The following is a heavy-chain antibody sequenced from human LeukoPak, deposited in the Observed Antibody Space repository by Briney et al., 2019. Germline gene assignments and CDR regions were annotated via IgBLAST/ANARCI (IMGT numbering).Heavy chain of an antibody. CDR3: AKGGYDSGWYKWFGP. D-gene: IGHD6-19*01. Sequence: PGGSLRLSCAASGITFSTYAMTWVRQAPGKGLEWVSSINYSGSGTFYADSVKGRFTISRDNSKDTLYLQMDNLRVEDMAVYYCAKGGYDSGWYKWFGPWGQGTLVTVSS. CDR1: GITFSTYA. J-gene: IGHJ5*02. V-gene: IGHV3-23*01. CDR2: INYSGSGT.